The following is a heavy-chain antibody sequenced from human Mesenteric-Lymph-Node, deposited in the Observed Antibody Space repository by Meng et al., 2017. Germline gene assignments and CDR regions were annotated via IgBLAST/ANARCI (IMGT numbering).Heavy chain of an antibody. CDR2: IIPIFGTA. CDR3: ARGGVGIAVAATGAFDI. D-gene: IGHD6-19*01. CDR1: GYTFTSYD. Sequence: SVKVSCKASGYTFTSYDINWVRQATGQGLEWMGGIIPIFGTANYAQKFQGRVTITADKSTSTAYMELSSLRSEDTAVYYCARGGVGIAVAATGAFDIWGQGTRVT. V-gene: IGHV1-69*06. J-gene: IGHJ3*02.